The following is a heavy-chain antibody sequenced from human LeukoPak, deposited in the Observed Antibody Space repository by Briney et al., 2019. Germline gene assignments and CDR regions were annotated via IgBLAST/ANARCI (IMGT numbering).Heavy chain of an antibody. J-gene: IGHJ4*02. CDR3: ARQLRGEAVAGHLQPFDY. CDR1: GGSISSYY. V-gene: IGHV4-59*08. D-gene: IGHD6-19*01. Sequence: SETLSLTCTVSGGSISSYYWNWIRHPPGKGLEWMVYIYYSGSTNYNPSLKSRVTISVDTSKNQFSLKLSSVTAADTAVYFCARQLRGEAVAGHLQPFDYWGQGTLVTVSS. CDR2: IYYSGST.